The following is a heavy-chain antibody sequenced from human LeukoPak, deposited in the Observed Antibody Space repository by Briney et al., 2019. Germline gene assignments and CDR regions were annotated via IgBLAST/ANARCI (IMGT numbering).Heavy chain of an antibody. CDR2: ISNPSSTR. Sequence: GGSLRLSCDAPGFIFSDYYMSWVRQAPGKGLEWISYISNPSSTRYYADSVKGRFTISRDNAKNSLYLQMNSLRAEDTAVYYCARCGDGLPCDFDYWGQGTLVTVSS. J-gene: IGHJ4*02. V-gene: IGHV3-11*04. D-gene: IGHD3-10*01. CDR1: GFIFSDYY. CDR3: ARCGDGLPCDFDY.